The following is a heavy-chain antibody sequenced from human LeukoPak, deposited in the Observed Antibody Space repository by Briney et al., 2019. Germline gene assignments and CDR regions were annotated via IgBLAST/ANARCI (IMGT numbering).Heavy chain of an antibody. V-gene: IGHV4-59*12. CDR2: IYYSGST. D-gene: IGHD2-2*01. CDR1: GGSISSYY. Sequence: PSETLSLTCTVSGGSISSYYWSWIRQPPGKGLEWIGYIYYSGSTNYNPSLKSRVTISVDTSKNQFSLKLSSVTALDTAVYYCARYKKYCSSTSCYYYFDYWGQGTLVTVSS. J-gene: IGHJ4*02. CDR3: ARYKKYCSSTSCYYYFDY.